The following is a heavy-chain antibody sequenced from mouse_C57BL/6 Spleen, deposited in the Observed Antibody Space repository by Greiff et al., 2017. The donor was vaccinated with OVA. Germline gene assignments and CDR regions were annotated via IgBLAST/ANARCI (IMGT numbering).Heavy chain of an antibody. Sequence: VQLPQSGAELVKPGASVKMSCKASGYTFPTSPIEWMKPNHGTSLELIGNFPPYNDDTKYNEKFKGKATLTVEKSSSTVYLERSRLTSDDSAVYYCAIQGYAMDDWGQGTSVTVSS. V-gene: IGHV1-47*01. CDR1: GYTFPTSP. CDR3: AIQGYAMDD. J-gene: IGHJ4*01. CDR2: FPPYNDDT.